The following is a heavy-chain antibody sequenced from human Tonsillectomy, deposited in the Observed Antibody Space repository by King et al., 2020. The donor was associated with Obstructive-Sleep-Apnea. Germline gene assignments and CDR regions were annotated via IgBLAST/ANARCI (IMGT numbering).Heavy chain of an antibody. CDR1: GGSINNYY. D-gene: IGHD1-26*01. J-gene: IGHJ5*02. CDR2: ISDSGGT. CDR3: ARQIDGGVWEGRRFDP. Sequence: VQLQESGPGLVKPSETLSLTCTVSGGSINNYYWSWIRPPPGKGLAWIGYISDSGGTNYNASLKSRLTILVDTSKNQLSLKLSSLTAADTAVYYCARQIDGGVWEGRRFDPWGQGPLVTVSS. V-gene: IGHV4-59*08.